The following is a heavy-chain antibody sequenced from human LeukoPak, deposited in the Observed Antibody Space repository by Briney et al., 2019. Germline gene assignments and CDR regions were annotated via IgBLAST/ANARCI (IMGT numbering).Heavy chain of an antibody. V-gene: IGHV4-61*02. D-gene: IGHD3-10*01. CDR1: GGSISSSSYY. J-gene: IGHJ6*03. Sequence: PSETLSLTCTVSGGSISSSSYYWSWIRQPAGKGLEWIGRIYTSGSTNYNPSLKSRVTISVDTSKNQFSLKLSSVTAADTAVYYCARASGGGYYYYYYMDVWGKGTTVTVSS. CDR3: ARASGGGYYYYYYMDV. CDR2: IYTSGST.